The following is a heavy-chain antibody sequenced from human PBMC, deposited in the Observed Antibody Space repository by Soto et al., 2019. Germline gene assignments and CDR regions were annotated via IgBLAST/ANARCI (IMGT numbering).Heavy chain of an antibody. CDR1: GYTFTSYY. V-gene: IGHV1-46*01. D-gene: IGHD3-10*01. CDR2: LNPSGSST. J-gene: IGHJ6*02. Sequence: QVQLVQSGAEVKKPGASVKVSCKASGYTFTSYYMHWVRQAPGQGLEWMGTLNPSGSSTSYAQKFQGRVTTTRDTSTSPVSMELSSLRSEDTAVYYCARDYLPRSPVYGMDVWGQGTTVTVSS. CDR3: ARDYLPRSPVYGMDV.